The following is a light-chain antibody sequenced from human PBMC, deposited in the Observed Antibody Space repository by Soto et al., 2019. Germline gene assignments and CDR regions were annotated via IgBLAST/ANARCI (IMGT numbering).Light chain of an antibody. V-gene: IGKV3-11*01. CDR1: QSISSH. J-gene: IGKJ4*01. Sequence: EIVLTQSPATLSLSPGERATLSCSASQSISSHLAWYQQKPGQTPRLLMYDASNRATAVPARFSGSGSGTDFTLTISSLAPEDLAVYYCQQRSTWPLTFGGGTKVEIK. CDR3: QQRSTWPLT. CDR2: DAS.